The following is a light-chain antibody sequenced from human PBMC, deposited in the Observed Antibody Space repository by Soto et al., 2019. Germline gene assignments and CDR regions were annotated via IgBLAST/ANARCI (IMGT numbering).Light chain of an antibody. Sequence: EIVLTQSPGTLSLSPGERATLSCGASQSVSSSCLAWYQQKPGQAPRLLIYGASSRATDIPDRFSGSGSGTDFTLTISRLEPEDFAVYYCQQYGNSPTTFGGGTKVEIK. CDR2: GAS. CDR3: QQYGNSPTT. CDR1: QSVSSSC. J-gene: IGKJ4*01. V-gene: IGKV3-20*01.